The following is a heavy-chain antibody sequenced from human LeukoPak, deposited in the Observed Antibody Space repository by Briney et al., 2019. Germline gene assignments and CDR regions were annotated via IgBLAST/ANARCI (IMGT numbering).Heavy chain of an antibody. D-gene: IGHD3-9*01. CDR1: GGSLSGYY. CDR2: INHSGST. CDR3: ARVGVWDILTGYYKPNFDY. J-gene: IGHJ4*02. Sequence: SETLSLTCAVYGGSLSGYYWSWIRQPPGKGLEWIGEINHSGSTNYNPSLKSRVTISVDTSKNQFSLKLSSVTAADTAVYYCARVGVWDILTGYYKPNFDYWGQGTLVTVSS. V-gene: IGHV4-34*01.